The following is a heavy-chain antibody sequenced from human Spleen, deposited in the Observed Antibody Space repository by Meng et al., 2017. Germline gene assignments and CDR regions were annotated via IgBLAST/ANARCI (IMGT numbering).Heavy chain of an antibody. CDR2: ISSSGSTT. J-gene: IGHJ3*02. Sequence: GESLKISCAASGFSFRSYEMNWVRQAPGRGLEWVSYISSSGSTTNYSDSVKGRFTMSRDNAKNSLYLQINSLRGDDTAVYYCARERYYDFDIWGQGTMVTVSS. CDR1: GFSFRSYE. D-gene: IGHD1-1*01. V-gene: IGHV3-48*03. CDR3: ARERYYDFDI.